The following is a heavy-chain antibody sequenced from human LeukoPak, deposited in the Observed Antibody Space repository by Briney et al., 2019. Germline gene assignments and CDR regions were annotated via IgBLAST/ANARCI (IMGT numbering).Heavy chain of an antibody. CDR3: ARLHGGKGQYYFDY. CDR1: GGSISSSSYY. J-gene: IGHJ4*02. CDR2: IYYSGST. Sequence: SETLSLTCTVSGGSISSSSYYWGWIRQPPGKGLEWIGSIYYSGSTYHNPSLKSRVTISVDTSKNQFSLKLSSVTAADTAVYYCARLHGGKGQYYFDYWGQGTLVTVSS. V-gene: IGHV4-39*07. D-gene: IGHD4-23*01.